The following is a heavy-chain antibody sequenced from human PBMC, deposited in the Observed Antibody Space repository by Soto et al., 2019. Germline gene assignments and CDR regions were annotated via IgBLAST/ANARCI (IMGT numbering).Heavy chain of an antibody. J-gene: IGHJ3*02. V-gene: IGHV1-2*04. CDR1: GYTFTDYY. Sequence: QEHLVQSGAEVRRPGASVRVSCKASGYTFTDYYIHWIRQAPGQGLEWMGWVNPHSGATKFAQKFQGWVALTSDTSLTTAYLELSRLKSDDTAVYYCARPPNPWEPYVFHIWGLGTMVTVSS. CDR2: VNPHSGAT. D-gene: IGHD1-26*01. CDR3: ARPPNPWEPYVFHI.